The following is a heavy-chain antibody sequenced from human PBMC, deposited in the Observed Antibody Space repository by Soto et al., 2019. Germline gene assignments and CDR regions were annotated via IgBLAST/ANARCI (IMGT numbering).Heavy chain of an antibody. CDR2: IYPGDSET. V-gene: IGHV5-51*01. Sequence: GESLKISCKGSGYNFTTFWIGWVRQMPGKGLEWMGIIYPGDSETKYSPDFEGQVTISADRSTNTAYLQWRSLRASDTAMYYCARLGFPGAIYFDSWGLGTLVTV. CDR3: ARLGFPGAIYFDS. J-gene: IGHJ4*02. CDR1: GYNFTTFW.